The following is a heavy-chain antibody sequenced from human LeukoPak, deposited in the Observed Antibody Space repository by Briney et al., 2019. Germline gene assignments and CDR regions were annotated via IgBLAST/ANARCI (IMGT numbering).Heavy chain of an antibody. J-gene: IGHJ3*02. D-gene: IGHD1/OR15-1a*01. CDR1: GYTFSSYT. Sequence: ASVKVSCKASGYTFSSYTMNWVRQAPGQGLEWMGIINPSGGSTSYAQKFQGRVTMTRDTSTSTVYMELSSLRSEDTAVYYCARVGEQIDAFDIWGQGTMVTVSS. V-gene: IGHV1-46*01. CDR2: INPSGGST. CDR3: ARVGEQIDAFDI.